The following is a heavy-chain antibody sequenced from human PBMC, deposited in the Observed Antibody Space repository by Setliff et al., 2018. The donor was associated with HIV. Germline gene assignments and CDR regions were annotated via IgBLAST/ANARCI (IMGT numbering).Heavy chain of an antibody. D-gene: IGHD2-15*01. CDR3: ALTGHRLLRGYMDV. CDR1: DDPISSYY. V-gene: IGHV4-4*07. J-gene: IGHJ6*03. CDR2: LYVSGDT. Sequence: SETLSLTCYVTDDPISSYYWGWVRQPAGKGLEWIGRLYVSGDTNYNPSLKSRVTMSLDTSKKHFSPNLKSVTAADTVVYYCALTGHRLLRGYMDVWGKGTTVTVS.